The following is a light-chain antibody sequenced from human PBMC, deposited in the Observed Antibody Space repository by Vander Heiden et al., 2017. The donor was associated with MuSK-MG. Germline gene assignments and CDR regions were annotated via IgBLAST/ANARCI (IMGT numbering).Light chain of an antibody. V-gene: IGLV2-14*01. J-gene: IGLJ1*01. Sequence: QSALPQPASVSGSPGQSITISCTGTSSDVGGYNYVSWYQQHPGKAPKLMIYDVSNRRSGVSNRFSGSKSGNTASLTISGLQAEDEADYYCSSYTSSSTLVFGTGTKVTVL. CDR1: SSDVGGYNY. CDR2: DVS. CDR3: SSYTSSSTLV.